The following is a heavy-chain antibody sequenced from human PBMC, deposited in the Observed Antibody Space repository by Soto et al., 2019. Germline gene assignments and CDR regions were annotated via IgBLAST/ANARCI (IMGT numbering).Heavy chain of an antibody. V-gene: IGHV1-46*03. CDR1: GYTFTSYY. CDR3: ARAIFGVVPSYYYMDV. CDR2: INPSGGST. J-gene: IGHJ6*03. Sequence: ASVKVSFKASGYTFTSYYMHWVRQAPGQGLEWMGIINPSGGSTSYAQKFQGRVTMTRDTSTSTVYMELSSLRSEDTAVYYCARAIFGVVPSYYYMDVWGKGTTVTVSS. D-gene: IGHD3-3*01.